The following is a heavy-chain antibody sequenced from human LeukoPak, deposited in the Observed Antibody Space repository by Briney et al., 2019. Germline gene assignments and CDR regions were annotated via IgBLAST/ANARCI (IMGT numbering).Heavy chain of an antibody. CDR1: GFTFSSYW. CDR3: ARDCLGSQFWSGYYLGPDNYFDY. D-gene: IGHD3-3*01. J-gene: IGHJ4*02. CDR2: IKQDGTET. V-gene: IGHV3-7*01. Sequence: GGSLRLSCAASGFTFSSYWMSWLRQVPGKGLEWVANIKQDGTETHYVDSVKGRFTISRDNAKSSLYLQMNSLRAEDTAVYYCARDCLGSQFWSGYYLGPDNYFDYWGQGSLVTVSS.